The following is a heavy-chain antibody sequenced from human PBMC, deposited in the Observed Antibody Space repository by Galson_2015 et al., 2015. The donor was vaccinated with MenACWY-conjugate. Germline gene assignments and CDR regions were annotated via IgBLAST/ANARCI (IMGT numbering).Heavy chain of an antibody. CDR3: SRGGEAKLIIVGGISDI. D-gene: IGHD1-26*01. V-gene: IGHV3-74*01. J-gene: IGHJ3*02. CDR2: IDNDGNRI. Sequence: SLRLSCAASGFTFSNYWMHWVSQGPGKGLEWLSRIDNDGNRITYADSVKGRFTISRDNAKNTLYLQINSVRADDTAVYYCSRGGEAKLIIVGGISDIWGQGTTVTVSS. CDR1: GFTFSNYW.